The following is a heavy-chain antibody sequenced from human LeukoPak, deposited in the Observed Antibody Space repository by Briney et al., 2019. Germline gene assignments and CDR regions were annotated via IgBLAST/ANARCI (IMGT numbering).Heavy chain of an antibody. Sequence: VASVKVSCKASGYTFTGYYMHWVRQAPGQGLEWMGWINPNSGGTNYARKFQGRVTMTRDTSISTAYMELNRLRSDDTAVYYCARRHSSSWYYFDYWGQGTLVTVSS. CDR1: GYTFTGYY. J-gene: IGHJ4*02. D-gene: IGHD6-13*01. CDR2: INPNSGGT. V-gene: IGHV1-2*02. CDR3: ARRHSSSWYYFDY.